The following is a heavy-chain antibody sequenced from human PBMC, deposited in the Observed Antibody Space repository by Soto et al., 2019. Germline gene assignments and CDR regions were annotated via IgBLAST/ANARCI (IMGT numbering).Heavy chain of an antibody. Sequence: HPVGSLRLSCAASGFTFNNYAMSWVRQAPGKGLEWVSAISGSGGSTYYADSVKGRFTISRDNSKNTLYLQMNSLRAEDTAVYYCAKCRGRRCSGGSCFSSYWYFDLWGRGTLVTVSS. V-gene: IGHV3-23*01. D-gene: IGHD2-15*01. CDR1: GFTFNNYA. CDR2: ISGSGGST. CDR3: AKCRGRRCSGGSCFSSYWYFDL. J-gene: IGHJ2*01.